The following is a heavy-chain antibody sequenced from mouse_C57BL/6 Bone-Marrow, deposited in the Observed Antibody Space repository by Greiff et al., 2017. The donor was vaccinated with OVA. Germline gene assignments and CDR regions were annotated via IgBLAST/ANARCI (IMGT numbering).Heavy chain of an antibody. CDR2: FYPGSGSI. Sequence: QVQLQQSGAELVKPGASVKLSCTASGFNIKDYYMHWVKQRSGQGLEWIGWFYPGSGSIKYNEKFKGKATLTADKSSSTAYMELRSLTSEDSAVYFCARRTGHYAMDYWGQGTSVTVSS. V-gene: IGHV1-62-2*01. CDR1: GFNIKDYY. CDR3: ARRTGHYAMDY. D-gene: IGHD4-1*01. J-gene: IGHJ4*01.